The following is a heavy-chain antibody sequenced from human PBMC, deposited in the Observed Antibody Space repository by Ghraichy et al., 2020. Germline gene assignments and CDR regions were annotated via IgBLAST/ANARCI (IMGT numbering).Heavy chain of an antibody. V-gene: IGHV3-33*01. J-gene: IGHJ6*02. D-gene: IGHD3-10*01. CDR1: GFTFSSYG. Sequence: GESLNISCAASGFTFSSYGMHWVRQAPGKGLEWVAVIWYDGSNKYYADSVKGRFTISRDNSKNTLYLQMNSLRAEDTAVYYCARDVRGDYYGSGYGMDVWGHGPTVTVSS. CDR3: ARDVRGDYYGSGYGMDV. CDR2: IWYDGSNK.